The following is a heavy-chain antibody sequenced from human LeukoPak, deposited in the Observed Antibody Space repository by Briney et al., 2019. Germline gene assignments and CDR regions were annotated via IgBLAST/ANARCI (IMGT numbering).Heavy chain of an antibody. D-gene: IGHD1-1*01. J-gene: IGHJ4*02. Sequence: GGSLRLSCAASGFTFSAYVMNWVRQAPGRGLEWVSAISAGGSTTYYADSVRGRFTISKDNSKNTLYLQMNSLRAEDTAIYYCAKPMSGASRLFDFWGQGTLVTVSS. CDR2: ISAGGSTT. CDR3: AKPMSGASRLFDF. CDR1: GFTFSAYV. V-gene: IGHV3-23*01.